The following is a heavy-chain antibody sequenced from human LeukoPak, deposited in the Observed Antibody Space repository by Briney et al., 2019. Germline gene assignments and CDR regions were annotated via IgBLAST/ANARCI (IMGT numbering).Heavy chain of an antibody. V-gene: IGHV3-30*02. D-gene: IGHD2-2*02. CDR2: IRYDGSNK. CDR1: GFTFSSYG. J-gene: IGHJ3*02. Sequence: PGGSLRLSCAASGFTFSSYGMHWVRQAPGKGLEWVAFIRYDGSNKYYADSVKGRFTISRDNSKNTLYLQMNSLRAEDTAVYYCAKGYCSSTSCYTDDYSYTLDAFDIWGQGTMVTVSS. CDR3: AKGYCSSTSCYTDDYSYTLDAFDI.